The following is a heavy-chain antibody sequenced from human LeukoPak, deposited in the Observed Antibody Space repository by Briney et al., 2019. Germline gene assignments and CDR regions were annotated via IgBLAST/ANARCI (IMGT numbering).Heavy chain of an antibody. CDR1: GLTFSSHG. J-gene: IGHJ6*04. CDR3: ARDSRSDDTGGLDV. V-gene: IGHV3-33*01. Sequence: GGSLRLSCPTSGLTFSSHGMHWGRQAPGKGLEWVAVIWSDGSNEYYADSVKGRFTIPRDNSKDTLYLEMTSLWAEDTAVYYCARDSRSDDTGGLDVWGKGTTVTVSS. D-gene: IGHD3-10*01. CDR2: IWSDGSNE.